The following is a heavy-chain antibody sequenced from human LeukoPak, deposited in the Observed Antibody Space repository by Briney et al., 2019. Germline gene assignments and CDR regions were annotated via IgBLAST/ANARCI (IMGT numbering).Heavy chain of an antibody. Sequence: PGGSLRLSCAASGFTFSNSAMSWVRQAPGKGLEWVSTISGTGGSTYFADSVKGRFSISRDNSENTLYLQMNSLRADDTAVYSCAHRYGDYWGQGTRVTVSS. CDR3: AHRYGDY. D-gene: IGHD4-17*01. J-gene: IGHJ4*02. CDR1: GFTFSNSA. V-gene: IGHV3-23*01. CDR2: ISGTGGST.